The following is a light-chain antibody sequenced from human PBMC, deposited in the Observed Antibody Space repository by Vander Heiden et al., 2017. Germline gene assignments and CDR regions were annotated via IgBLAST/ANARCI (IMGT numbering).Light chain of an antibody. V-gene: IGLV2-14*01. CDR3: SSYTSSSSSYV. CDR2: DVS. CDR1: SSDVGGYNY. Sequence: QSALTQPASVSGSPGQSIPISCPGTSSDVGGYNYVSWYQQHPGKAPKLMIYDVSNRPSGVSNRFSCAKSGNTASLTISGLQAEDEADYYCSSYTSSSSSYVFGTGTKVTVL. J-gene: IGLJ1*01.